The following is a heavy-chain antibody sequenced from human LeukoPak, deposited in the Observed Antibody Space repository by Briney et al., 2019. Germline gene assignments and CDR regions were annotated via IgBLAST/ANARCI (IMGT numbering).Heavy chain of an antibody. CDR2: IRSKAYGGTT. D-gene: IGHD6-19*01. J-gene: IGHJ4*02. CDR1: GFTFGDYA. Sequence: GGSLRLSCTASGFTFGDYAMSWFRQAPGKGLEWVGFIRSKAYGGTTEYAASVKGRFTISRDDSKSIAYLQMNSLRAEDTAVYYCAKVAVAGTLYYFDYWGQGTLVTVSS. CDR3: AKVAVAGTLYYFDY. V-gene: IGHV3-49*03.